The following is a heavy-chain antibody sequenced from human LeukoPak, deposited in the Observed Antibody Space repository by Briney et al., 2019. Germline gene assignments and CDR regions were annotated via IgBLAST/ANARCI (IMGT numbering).Heavy chain of an antibody. J-gene: IGHJ4*02. CDR1: GFTFRDYY. CDR2: ISSSSSYT. Sequence: PGGSLRLSCAASGFTFRDYYMSWIRQAPGKGLGWVSYISSSSSYTNYADSVKGRFTISTDNAKNSLYLQMNSLRAEDTAVYYCARGSGKKLWLSDFDYWGQGTLVTVSS. CDR3: ARGSGKKLWLSDFDY. D-gene: IGHD5-18*01. V-gene: IGHV3-11*05.